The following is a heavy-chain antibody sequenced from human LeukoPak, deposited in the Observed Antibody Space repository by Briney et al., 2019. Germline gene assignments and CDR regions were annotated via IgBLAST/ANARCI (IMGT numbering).Heavy chain of an antibody. D-gene: IGHD2-2*02. Sequence: ASVKVSCKASGYTFTAYYMHWVRQAPGQGLEWMGWINPNTGGTNYAQKFQGRVTMTRDTSISTAYMELSRLRSDDTAVYYCTRGIRIVVVPAAIRFDYWGQGTLVTVSS. V-gene: IGHV1-2*02. J-gene: IGHJ4*02. CDR3: TRGIRIVVVPAAIRFDY. CDR1: GYTFTAYY. CDR2: INPNTGGT.